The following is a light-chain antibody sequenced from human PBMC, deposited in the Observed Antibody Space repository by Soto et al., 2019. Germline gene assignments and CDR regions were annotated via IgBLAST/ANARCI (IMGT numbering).Light chain of an antibody. J-gene: IGLJ2*01. V-gene: IGLV1-40*01. CDR2: GNS. CDR1: SSNIGAGYD. CDR3: QSYDSSLSVV. Sequence: QSVLTQPPSVSGAPGQRVTISCTGSSSNIGAGYDVHWYQQLPGTAPKLLIYGNSNRPSGVPDRFSGSKSGTSASLANTKLQAEDEADYYCQSYDSSLSVVFGGGTKVTVL.